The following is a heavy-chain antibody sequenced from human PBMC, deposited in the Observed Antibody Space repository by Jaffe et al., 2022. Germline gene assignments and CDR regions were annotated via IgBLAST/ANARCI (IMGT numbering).Heavy chain of an antibody. CDR2: IFSNDEK. V-gene: IGHV2-26*01. CDR1: GFSLSNARMG. CDR3: ARTALYYCSSTSCTDYYYMDV. Sequence: QVTLKESGPVLVKPTETLTLTCTVSGFSLSNARMGVSWIRQPPGKALEWLAHIFSNDEKSYSTSLKSRLTISKDTSKSQVVLTMTNMDPVDTATYYCARTALYYCSSTSCTDYYYMDVWGKGTTVTVSS. D-gene: IGHD2-2*01. J-gene: IGHJ6*03.